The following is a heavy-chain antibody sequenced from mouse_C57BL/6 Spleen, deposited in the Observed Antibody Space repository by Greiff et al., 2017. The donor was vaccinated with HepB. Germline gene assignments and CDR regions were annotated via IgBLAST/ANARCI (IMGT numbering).Heavy chain of an antibody. CDR3: ARGESSYGSTPWFAY. V-gene: IGHV5-17*01. D-gene: IGHD1-1*01. J-gene: IGHJ3*01. CDR2: ISSGSSTI. CDR1: GFTFSDYG. Sequence: EVKVVESGGGLVKPGGSLKLSCAASGFTFSDYGMHWVRQAPEKGLEWVAYISSGSSTIYYADTVKGRFTISRDNAKNTLFLQMTSLRSEDTAMYYCARGESSYGSTPWFAYWGQGTLVTVSA.